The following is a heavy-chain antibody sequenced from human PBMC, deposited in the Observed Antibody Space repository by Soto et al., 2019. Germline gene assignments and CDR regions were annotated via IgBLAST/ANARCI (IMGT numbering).Heavy chain of an antibody. V-gene: IGHV2-5*02. CDR1: GFSLSTSGVG. CDR2: IYWDDDK. J-gene: IGHJ3*02. D-gene: IGHD3-10*01. CDR3: AHTLDYYGSRAFDI. Sequence: QITLRESGLTLVKPTQTLTLTCTFSGFSLSTSGVGVAWIRQPPGKALEWLALIYWDDDKRYSPSLKSRLIITKDTYKNQVVLTMTNMDPVDTATYYCAHTLDYYGSRAFDIWGQGTMVAVSS.